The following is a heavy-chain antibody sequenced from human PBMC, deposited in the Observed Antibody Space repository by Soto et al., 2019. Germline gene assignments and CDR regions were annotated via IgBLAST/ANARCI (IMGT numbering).Heavy chain of an antibody. Sequence: ASVKVSCKSSGYTFTTYDISCVRQAPGQGLEWMGRISTYNGNTNYPQSLQGRLTMTTDTSTTTAYMELRSLRSDDTAVYYCARDPYHVLMVNAPNLYGMDVWGQGTTVT. CDR1: GYTFTTYD. J-gene: IGHJ6*02. D-gene: IGHD2-8*01. V-gene: IGHV1-18*01. CDR3: ARDPYHVLMVNAPNLYGMDV. CDR2: ISTYNGNT.